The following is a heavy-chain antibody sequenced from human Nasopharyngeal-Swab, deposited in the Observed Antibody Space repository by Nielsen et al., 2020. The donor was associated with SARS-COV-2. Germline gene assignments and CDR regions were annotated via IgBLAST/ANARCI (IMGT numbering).Heavy chain of an antibody. D-gene: IGHD6-6*01. Sequence: SVKVSCKASGGTFSSYAISWVRQAPGQGLGWMGGIIPIFGTANYAQKFQGRVTITADESTSTAYMELSSLRSEDTAVYYCARCLRRAARPFDYYYGMDVWGQGATVTVSS. CDR3: ARCLRRAARPFDYYYGMDV. CDR1: GGTFSSYA. J-gene: IGHJ6*02. V-gene: IGHV1-69*13. CDR2: IIPIFGTA.